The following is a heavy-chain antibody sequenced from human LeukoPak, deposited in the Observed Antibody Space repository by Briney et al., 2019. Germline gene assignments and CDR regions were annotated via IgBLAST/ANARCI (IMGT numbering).Heavy chain of an antibody. J-gene: IGHJ4*02. CDR1: GGSFSGYY. Sequence: LSLTCAVYGGSFSGYYWSWIRQAPGKGLEWVSYISSSGSTIYYADSVKGRFTISRDNAKNSLYLQMNSLRAEDTAVYYCARDSTGYSSYWGQGTLVTVSS. CDR3: ARDSTGYSSY. V-gene: IGHV3-11*04. CDR2: ISSSGSTI. D-gene: IGHD6-19*01.